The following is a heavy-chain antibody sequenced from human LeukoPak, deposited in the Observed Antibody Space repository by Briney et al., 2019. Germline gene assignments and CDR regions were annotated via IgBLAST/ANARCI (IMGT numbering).Heavy chain of an antibody. Sequence: GGPLRLSCAASGFTFSRYWMHWVRQAPGKGLVWVSHINSDGSSTSYADAVKGRFAISRDNTKNTLYLQMNSLRAEDTAVYYCARDLFVGAVGDDFWGQGTLVTVSS. CDR1: GFTFSRYW. D-gene: IGHD1-26*01. CDR3: ARDLFVGAVGDDF. V-gene: IGHV3-74*01. CDR2: INSDGSST. J-gene: IGHJ4*02.